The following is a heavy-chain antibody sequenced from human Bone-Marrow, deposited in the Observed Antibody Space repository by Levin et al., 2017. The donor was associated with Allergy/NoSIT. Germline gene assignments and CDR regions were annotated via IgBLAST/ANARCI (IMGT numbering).Heavy chain of an antibody. V-gene: IGHV3-74*01. CDR3: ARGLRYFDWLYAFDI. J-gene: IGHJ3*02. D-gene: IGHD3-9*01. CDR2: INSDGSST. CDR1: GFTFSSYW. Sequence: SCAASGFTFSSYWMHWVRQAPGKGLVWVSRINSDGSSTSYADSVKGRFTISRDNAKNTLYLQMNSLRAEDTAVYYCARGLRYFDWLYAFDIWGQGTMVTVSS.